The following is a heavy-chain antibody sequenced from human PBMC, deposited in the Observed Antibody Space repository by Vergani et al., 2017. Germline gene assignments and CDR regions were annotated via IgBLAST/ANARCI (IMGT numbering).Heavy chain of an antibody. D-gene: IGHD4-23*01. V-gene: IGHV4-4*08. J-gene: IGHJ2*01. CDR3: ARDFGGEWYFDL. CDR2: VFRNGNV. CDR1: GTSIDSFY. Sequence: VLLQEPGPGLVRPSETLSLKCSVSGTSIDSFYWSWIRQSPGKGLEWIGYVFRNGNVNYNPSFNFRVAIDTSNNALFLRVTSVTAADTAVYYCARDFGGEWYFDLWGRGATVTVSS.